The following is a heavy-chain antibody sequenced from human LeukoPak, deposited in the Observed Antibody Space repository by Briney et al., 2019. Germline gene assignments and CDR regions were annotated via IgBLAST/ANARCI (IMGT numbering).Heavy chain of an antibody. CDR1: GGTINNDG. V-gene: IGHV1-69*13. J-gene: IGHJ5*02. D-gene: IGHD1-1*01. CDR2: IIPKFGIA. Sequence: SVKVSCKASGGTINNDGMNWVRQAPGQGLEWMGMIIPKFGIAHYARKFQGRVTITADESTGTTYMEVSSLIPDDMAVYYCARGEGKYHDIRGGFDPWGQGTSVTVSS. CDR3: ARGEGKYHDIRGGFDP.